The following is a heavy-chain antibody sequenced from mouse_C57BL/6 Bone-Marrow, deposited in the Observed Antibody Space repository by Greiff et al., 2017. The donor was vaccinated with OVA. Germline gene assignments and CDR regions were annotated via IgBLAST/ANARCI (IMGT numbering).Heavy chain of an antibody. Sequence: QVQLQQPGAELVRPGSSVKLSCKASGYTFTSYWMHWVKQRPIQGLEWIGNIDPSDSETHYNQKFKDKATLTVDKSSSTAYMQPSSLTSEDSAVYYCARVGFYDYDVGYWGQGTLVTVSA. CDR2: IDPSDSET. V-gene: IGHV1-52*01. D-gene: IGHD2-4*01. CDR3: ARVGFYDYDVGY. J-gene: IGHJ3*01. CDR1: GYTFTSYW.